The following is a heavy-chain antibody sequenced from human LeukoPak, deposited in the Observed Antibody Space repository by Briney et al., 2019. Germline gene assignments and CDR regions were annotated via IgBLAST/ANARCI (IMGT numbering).Heavy chain of an antibody. V-gene: IGHV3-30*02. CDR1: GFTFSSYG. Sequence: GGSLRLSCAASGFTFSSYGMHWVRQAPGKGLEWVAFIRYDGSNKYYADSVKGRFTISRDNSKKTLYLQMNSLRAEDTAVYYCAKDRLAVAGSGDYYYMDVWGKGTTVTVSS. CDR2: IRYDGSNK. J-gene: IGHJ6*03. D-gene: IGHD6-19*01. CDR3: AKDRLAVAGSGDYYYMDV.